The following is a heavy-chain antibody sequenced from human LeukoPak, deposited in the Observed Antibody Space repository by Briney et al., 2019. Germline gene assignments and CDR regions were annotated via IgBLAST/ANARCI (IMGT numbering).Heavy chain of an antibody. Sequence: SETLSLTCTVSGGSISSYYWSWIRQPPGKGLEWIGYTYTSGSTNYNPSLKSRVTISVDTSKNQFSLKLSSVTAADTAVYYCARSGYCSGGSCYSGLFDYWGQGTLVTVSS. J-gene: IGHJ4*02. D-gene: IGHD2-15*01. CDR1: GGSISSYY. CDR3: ARSGYCSGGSCYSGLFDY. CDR2: TYTSGST. V-gene: IGHV4-4*09.